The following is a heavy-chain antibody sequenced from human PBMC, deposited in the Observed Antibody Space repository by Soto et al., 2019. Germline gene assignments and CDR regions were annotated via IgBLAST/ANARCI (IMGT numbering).Heavy chain of an antibody. CDR3: ARTPLF. CDR2: VYSNGTT. V-gene: IGHV4-59*01. J-gene: IGHJ4*02. CDR1: GGSMNSYY. D-gene: IGHD2-15*01. Sequence: SETLSLTCTVSGGSMNSYYWSWIRRPPGKGLEWIGFVYSNGTTNYNLSLKSRVTMSVDTSTNQFSLTLKSVTAADSAVYYCARTPLFWGQGILVTVSS.